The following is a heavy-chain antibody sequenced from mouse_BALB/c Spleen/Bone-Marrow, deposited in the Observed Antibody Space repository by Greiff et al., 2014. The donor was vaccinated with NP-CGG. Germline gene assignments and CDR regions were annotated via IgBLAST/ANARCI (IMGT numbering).Heavy chain of an antibody. D-gene: IGHD2-4*01. CDR3: ALYDYDGLSWFAY. J-gene: IGHJ3*01. Sequence: QVQLQQPGPELVKPGASVKISCKAPGYAFSSSWMNWVKQRPGQGLEWIGRIYPGDGNTNYNGKFKGKATLTADKSSTTAYMQLSSLTSVDSAVYFCALYDYDGLSWFAYWGQGTLVTVSA. CDR1: GYAFSSSW. V-gene: IGHV1-82*01. CDR2: IYPGDGNT.